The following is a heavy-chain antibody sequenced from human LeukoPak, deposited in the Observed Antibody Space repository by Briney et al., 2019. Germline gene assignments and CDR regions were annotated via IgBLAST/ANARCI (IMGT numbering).Heavy chain of an antibody. CDR1: GGSISSSSYY. D-gene: IGHD2-15*01. J-gene: IGHJ3*02. V-gene: IGHV4-39*01. CDR2: IYYSGST. CDR3: ALSTGGPPDAFDI. Sequence: SETLSLTCTVSGGSISSSSYYWGWIRQPPGKGLEWIGSIYYSGSTYYNPSLKSRVTISVDTSKNQFSLKLSSVTAADTAVYYCALSTGGPPDAFDIWGQGTMVTVSS.